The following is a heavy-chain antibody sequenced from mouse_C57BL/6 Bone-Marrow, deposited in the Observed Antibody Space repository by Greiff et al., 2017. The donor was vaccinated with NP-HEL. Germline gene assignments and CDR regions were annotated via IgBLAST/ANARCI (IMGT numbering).Heavy chain of an antibody. CDR3: ARPAFYAMDY. CDR2: ISSGGSYT. V-gene: IGHV5-6*01. J-gene: IGHJ4*01. CDR1: GFTFSSYS. Sequence: EVQLVESGGDLVKPGGSLKLSCAASGFTFSSYSMSWVRQTPDKRLEWVATISSGGSYTYYPDSVKGRFTISRDNAKNTLYLQMSSLKSEDTAMYYCARPAFYAMDYWGQGTSVTVSS.